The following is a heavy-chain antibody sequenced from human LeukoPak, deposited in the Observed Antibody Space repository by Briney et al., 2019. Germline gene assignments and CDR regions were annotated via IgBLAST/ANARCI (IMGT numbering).Heavy chain of an antibody. D-gene: IGHD3-22*01. CDR3: AKDRYHDSSGHLEGDYFDY. J-gene: IGHJ4*02. CDR2: ISGSGGST. V-gene: IGHV3-23*01. Sequence: PGGSLRLSCAASGFTFSSYAMSWVRQAPGKGLEWVSAISGSGGSTYYADSVKGRFTISRDNSKNTLYLQMNSLRAEDTAVYYCAKDRYHDSSGHLEGDYFDYWGQGTLVTVSS. CDR1: GFTFSSYA.